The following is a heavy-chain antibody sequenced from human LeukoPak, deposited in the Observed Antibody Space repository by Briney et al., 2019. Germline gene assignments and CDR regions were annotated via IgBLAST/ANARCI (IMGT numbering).Heavy chain of an antibody. CDR3: ATSSGSRGLYFDF. V-gene: IGHV3-7*01. J-gene: IGHJ4*02. CDR2: IKEDGSEK. Sequence: GGSLRLSCAASGFTFSTFWMSWVRQAPGKGLERVANIKEDGSEKYYVDSVKGRFTISRDSAKNSLYLQMNSLRAEDTAVYYCATSSGSRGLYFDFWSQGTLVTVSS. CDR1: GFTFSTFW. D-gene: IGHD3-22*01.